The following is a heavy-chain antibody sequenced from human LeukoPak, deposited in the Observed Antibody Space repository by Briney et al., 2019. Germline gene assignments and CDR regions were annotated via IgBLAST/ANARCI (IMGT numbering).Heavy chain of an antibody. J-gene: IGHJ4*02. CDR3: AIYDSSGYYLDDY. CDR2: ISAYNGNT. D-gene: IGHD3-22*01. Sequence: ASVKVSCKASGGTFSSYAISWVRQAPGQGLEWMGWISAYNGNTNYAQKLQGRVTMTTDTSTSTAYTELRSLRSDDTAVYYCAIYDSSGYYLDDYWGQGTLVTVSS. V-gene: IGHV1-18*01. CDR1: GGTFSSYA.